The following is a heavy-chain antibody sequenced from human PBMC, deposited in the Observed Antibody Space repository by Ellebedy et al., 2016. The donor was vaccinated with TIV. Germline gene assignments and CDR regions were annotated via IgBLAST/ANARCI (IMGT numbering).Heavy chain of an antibody. D-gene: IGHD6-19*01. CDR2: ISDDERNK. CDR1: GFTFSNYN. Sequence: GESLKISCAASGFTFSNYNMHWVRQAPAPGKGLEWVAVISDDERNKYYADSVKGRFTISRDNSKNTLYLQMNGLRAEDTAVYYCAKDLGDSSAWYFDHWGQGALVTVSS. J-gene: IGHJ4*02. V-gene: IGHV3-30*18. CDR3: AKDLGDSSAWYFDH.